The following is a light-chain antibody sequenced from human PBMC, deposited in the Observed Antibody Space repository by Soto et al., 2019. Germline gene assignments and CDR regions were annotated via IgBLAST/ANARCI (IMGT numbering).Light chain of an antibody. CDR2: DAS. CDR1: QSVNIY. J-gene: IGKJ4*01. Sequence: IVLTQSPATLSLSPGERATLSCRASQSVNIYLAWYQQKPGQAPRLLIYDASNMATGVPARFSGSGSGTDFSLTISSLEPEDLAVYYCQQRSDWPLTFGGGTKVEIK. V-gene: IGKV3-11*01. CDR3: QQRSDWPLT.